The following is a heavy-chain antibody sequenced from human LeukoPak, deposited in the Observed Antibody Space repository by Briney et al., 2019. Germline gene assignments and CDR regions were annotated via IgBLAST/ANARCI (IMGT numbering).Heavy chain of an antibody. V-gene: IGHV3-7*01. CDR3: TRDLMDYDVSTGLHHYYMDV. J-gene: IGHJ6*02. Sequence: GGSLRLSCAVSGFTSSTAWLTWVRQAPGKGLEWVADMRQDGSDKYYVDSVKGRFIISGDIAKNTLYLQMNTLRVEDTAVYYCTRDLMDYDVSTGLHHYYMDVWGQGTTVTVSS. D-gene: IGHD3-9*01. CDR2: MRQDGSDK. CDR1: GFTSSTAW.